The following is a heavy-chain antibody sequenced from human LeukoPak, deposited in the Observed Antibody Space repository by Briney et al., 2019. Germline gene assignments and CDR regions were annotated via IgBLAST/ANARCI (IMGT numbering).Heavy chain of an antibody. J-gene: IGHJ4*02. CDR3: ASDREGEYYIDY. Sequence: SETLSLTCTVSGGSISSYYWSWIRQPPGKGLEWIAYIYYSGSTNYNPSLKSRVTISLDTSKNQFSLSLSSVTAADTAVYYCASDREGEYYIDYWGQGTLVTVSS. V-gene: IGHV4-59*01. D-gene: IGHD2/OR15-2a*01. CDR1: GGSISSYY. CDR2: IYYSGST.